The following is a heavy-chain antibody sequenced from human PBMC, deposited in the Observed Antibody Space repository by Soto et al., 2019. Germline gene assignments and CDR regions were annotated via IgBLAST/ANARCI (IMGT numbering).Heavy chain of an antibody. J-gene: IGHJ5*02. CDR1: GFSFSSYW. V-gene: IGHV3-7*01. CDR3: ARNPRDYYWNFFDP. CDR2: IKQDGSEK. Sequence: PGGSLRLSCATSGFSFSSYWMSWVRQAPGKGLEWVANIKQDGSEKYYMDSVKGRFTVSRDNAKNSLYLQMSSLRAENTAVYRCARNPRDYYWNFFDPWGQGTLVTVSS. D-gene: IGHD1-7*01.